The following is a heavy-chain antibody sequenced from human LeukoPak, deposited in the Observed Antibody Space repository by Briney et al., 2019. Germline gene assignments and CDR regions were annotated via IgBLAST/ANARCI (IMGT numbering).Heavy chain of an antibody. CDR2: ISSSGSTI. J-gene: IGHJ4*02. CDR1: GFTFSSYE. V-gene: IGHV3-48*03. D-gene: IGHD3-22*01. CDR3: AREEADSSGYFVY. Sequence: GGSLRLSCAASGFTFSSYEMNWVRQAPGKGLEWVSYISSSGSTIYYADSVKGRFTISRDNAKNSLYLQMNSLRAEDTAVYYGAREEADSSGYFVYWGQGALVTVSS.